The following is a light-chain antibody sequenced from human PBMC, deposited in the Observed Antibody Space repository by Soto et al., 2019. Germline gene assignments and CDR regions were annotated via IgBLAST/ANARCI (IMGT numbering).Light chain of an antibody. CDR3: AAWDDSLTGVI. J-gene: IGLJ2*01. V-gene: IGLV1-44*01. Sequence: QTVVTQPPSASGTPGQRVIISCSGSSSNIGSNIVNWYQQLPGTAPKLLIFNNNQRPSGVPDRFSGSKSGTSASLAISGLQSEDEADYYCAAWDDSLTGVIFGGGTKVTVL. CDR2: NNN. CDR1: SSNIGSNI.